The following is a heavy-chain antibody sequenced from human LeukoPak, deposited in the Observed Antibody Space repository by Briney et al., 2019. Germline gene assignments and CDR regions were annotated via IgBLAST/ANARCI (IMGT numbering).Heavy chain of an antibody. J-gene: IGHJ4*02. CDR1: GFSFNTYS. D-gene: IGHD4-17*01. CDR3: VRDNFGDYLPFF. CDR2: ISPSSGGI. V-gene: IGHV3-21*01. Sequence: GGSLRLSCADSGFSFNTYSMNWVRQAPGKGLEWVSSISPSSGGIFYADSLRGRFTVSRDNAKNLLYLHLNSLRVEDTAVYFCVRDNFGDYLPFFWGQGTLVTVSS.